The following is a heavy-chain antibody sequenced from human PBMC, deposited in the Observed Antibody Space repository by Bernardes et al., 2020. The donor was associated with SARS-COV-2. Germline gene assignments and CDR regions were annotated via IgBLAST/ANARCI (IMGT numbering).Heavy chain of an antibody. CDR2: IAGDGTSV. Sequence: GGSLRLSCAASGFTVSSNYMSWVRQAPGKGLEWVARIAGDGTSVTYADSVKGRFTISRDNAKNTLYLQMNTLRAEDTAVYYCAGTSGTCCDYWGQGSLVTVAS. CDR3: AGTSGTCCDY. CDR1: GFTVSSNY. J-gene: IGHJ4*02. D-gene: IGHD5-12*01. V-gene: IGHV3-74*03.